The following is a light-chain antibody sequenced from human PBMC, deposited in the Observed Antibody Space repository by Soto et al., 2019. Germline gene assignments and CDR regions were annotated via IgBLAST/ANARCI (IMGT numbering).Light chain of an antibody. CDR3: QQYGTSEII. CDR2: DTS. CDR1: QSVSSSY. V-gene: IGKV3-20*01. J-gene: IGKJ5*01. Sequence: EIVLTQSPGTLSLSPGERATLSCRASQSVSSSYLAWYQQKPGQAPRLLIYDTSSRASGIPDRFSGSGSGTDFTLTISRLETEDFAVFYCQQYGTSEIIFGQGTRL.